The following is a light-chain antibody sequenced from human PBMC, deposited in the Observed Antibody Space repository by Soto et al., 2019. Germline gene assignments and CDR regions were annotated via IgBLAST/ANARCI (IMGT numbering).Light chain of an antibody. CDR2: GAS. J-gene: IGKJ4*01. Sequence: DIHLTQSPSSLSAAVGDRVTITCRASQAILTYLNWFQQKAGKAPEVLIYGASSLRSGVPSRFTGSGSATDFTLTITSLQPEDAGTYFCQQTSSPAVTFGGGTKVDIK. CDR3: QQTSSPAVT. V-gene: IGKV1-39*01. CDR1: QAILTY.